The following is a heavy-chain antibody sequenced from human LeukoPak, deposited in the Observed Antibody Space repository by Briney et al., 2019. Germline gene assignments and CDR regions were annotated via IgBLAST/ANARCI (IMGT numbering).Heavy chain of an antibody. J-gene: IGHJ4*02. Sequence: PGGSLRLSCAASGFTFSSYGMHWVRQAPGKGLEWVAFIRYDGSNKYYADSVKGRFTISRDNSKNTLYLQMNSLRAEDTAVYYCAKGGDDYPLANFDYWGQGTLVTVSS. CDR1: GFTFSSYG. V-gene: IGHV3-30*02. D-gene: IGHD4-11*01. CDR3: AKGGDDYPLANFDY. CDR2: IRYDGSNK.